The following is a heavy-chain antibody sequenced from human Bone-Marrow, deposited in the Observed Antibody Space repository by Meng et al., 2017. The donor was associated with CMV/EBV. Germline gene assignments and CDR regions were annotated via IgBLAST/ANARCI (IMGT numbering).Heavy chain of an antibody. CDR1: GDSISSYY. V-gene: IGHV4-59*01. CDR2: IYYSGS. Sequence: SETLSLTCTVSGDSISSYYWSWIRQPPGKGLEWIGNIYYSGSNYNPSLKSRVTISIDASKSQFSLKLTSVTAAGTAFYYCARSGYSGGWYEIDYWGQGTLVTVSS. J-gene: IGHJ4*02. CDR3: ARSGYSGGWYEIDY. D-gene: IGHD6-19*01.